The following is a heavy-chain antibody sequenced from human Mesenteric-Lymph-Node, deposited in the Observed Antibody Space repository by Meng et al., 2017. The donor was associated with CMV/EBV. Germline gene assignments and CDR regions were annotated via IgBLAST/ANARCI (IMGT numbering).Heavy chain of an antibody. V-gene: IGHV1-2*02. J-gene: IGHJ4*02. D-gene: IGHD2-15*01. CDR2: INPNSGGT. CDR1: GYTFTGYY. Sequence: ASVKVSCKASGYTFTGYYMHWVRQAPGQGLEWMGWINPNSGGTNYAQKFQGRVTMTRDTSISTAYMELSRLRSEDTAVYYCAAQWVVAAKGGLHYWGQGTLVTVSS. CDR3: AAQWVVAAKGGLHY.